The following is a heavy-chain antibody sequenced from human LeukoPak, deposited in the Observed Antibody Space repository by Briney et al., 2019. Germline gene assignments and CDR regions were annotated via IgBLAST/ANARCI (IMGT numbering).Heavy chain of an antibody. CDR1: GGSFSGYY. Sequence: PSETLSLTCAVYGGSFSGYYWSWIRQPPGKGLEWIGEINHSGSTNYNPSLKSRVTISVDTSKNQFSLKLSSVTAADTAVYYCAREGIGRTRGMLYWGQGTLVTVSS. J-gene: IGHJ4*02. CDR2: INHSGST. CDR3: AREGIGRTRGMLY. D-gene: IGHD2-8*01. V-gene: IGHV4-34*01.